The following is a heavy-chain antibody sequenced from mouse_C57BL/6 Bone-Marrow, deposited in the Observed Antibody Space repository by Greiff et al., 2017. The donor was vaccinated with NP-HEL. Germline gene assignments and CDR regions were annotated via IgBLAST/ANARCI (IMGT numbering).Heavy chain of an antibody. D-gene: IGHD1-1*01. CDR1: GYTFTSYG. CDR2: IYPRSGNT. J-gene: IGHJ2*01. V-gene: IGHV1-81*01. CDR3: ARYYYGSSFDY. Sequence: QVQLQQSGAELARPGASVKLSCKASGYTFTSYGISWVKQRTGQGLEWIGEIYPRSGNTYYNEKFKGKATLTADKSSSAAYMELRSLTSEDSAVYFCARYYYGSSFDYWGQGTTLTVSS.